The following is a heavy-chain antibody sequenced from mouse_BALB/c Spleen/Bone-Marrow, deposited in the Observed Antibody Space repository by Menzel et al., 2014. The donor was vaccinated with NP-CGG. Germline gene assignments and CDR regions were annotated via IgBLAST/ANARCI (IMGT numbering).Heavy chain of an antibody. V-gene: IGHV2-6-7*01. CDR1: GFSLTGYG. CDR3: ARGGNYYAMDY. CDR2: IWGDGST. D-gene: IGHD2-1*01. Sequence: QVQLKESGPGLVAPSQSLSITCTVSGFSLTGYGVNWVRQPPGKGLEWLGMIWGDGSTDYNSALKSRLSISKDNSESQVFLKMNSLQTDDTARYYCARGGNYYAMDYWGQGTSVTVSS. J-gene: IGHJ4*01.